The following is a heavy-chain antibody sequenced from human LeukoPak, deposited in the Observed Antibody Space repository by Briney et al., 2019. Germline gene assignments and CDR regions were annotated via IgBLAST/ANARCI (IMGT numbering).Heavy chain of an antibody. J-gene: IGHJ4*02. CDR1: GYTFTSYG. D-gene: IGHD2-2*01. CDR2: ISAYNGNT. Sequence: RASVKVSCKASGYTFTSYGISWVRPAPGQGLEWMGWISAYNGNTNYAQKLQGRVTMTTDTSTSTAYMELRSLRSDDTAVYYCARDGMVGVPAANFLVGGWETHFDYWGQGTLVTVSS. CDR3: ARDGMVGVPAANFLVGGWETHFDY. V-gene: IGHV1-18*01.